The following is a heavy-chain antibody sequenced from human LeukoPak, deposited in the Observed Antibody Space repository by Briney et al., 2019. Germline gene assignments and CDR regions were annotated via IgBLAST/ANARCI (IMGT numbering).Heavy chain of an antibody. CDR3: AKGDKWNDASVILDNWFYP. Sequence: GGSLRLSCAASGFTFDDYAMHWVRQAPGKGLEWVAGISWNSGRIGYGNSVQGRFTISRDSAKNSLFLQMDSLRVEDTAFYYCAKGDKWNDASVILDNWFYPWGQGTLVTVSS. CDR2: ISWNSGRI. CDR1: GFTFDDYA. J-gene: IGHJ5*02. V-gene: IGHV3-9*01. D-gene: IGHD1-1*01.